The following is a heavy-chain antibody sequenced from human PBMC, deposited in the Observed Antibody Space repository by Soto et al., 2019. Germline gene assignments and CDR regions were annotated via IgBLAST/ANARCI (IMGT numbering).Heavy chain of an antibody. V-gene: IGHV1-2*04. CDR2: INPNSGGA. CDR3: ALLRWFGDRLDY. CDR1: GYTFTGYY. Sequence: QVQLVQSGAEVKKPGASVKVSCKASGYTFTGYYMHWVRQAPGQGLEWMGWINPNSGGANYAQKFQDWVTMTRDTSISTAYMELSRLKSDDTAVYYCALLRWFGDRLDYWGQGTLVTVSS. J-gene: IGHJ4*02. D-gene: IGHD3-10*01.